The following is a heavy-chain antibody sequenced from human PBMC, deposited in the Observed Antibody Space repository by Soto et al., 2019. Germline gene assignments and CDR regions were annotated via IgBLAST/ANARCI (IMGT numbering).Heavy chain of an antibody. CDR3: ARETPIWFGNPWFDP. D-gene: IGHD3-10*01. CDR2: ISAYNGNT. J-gene: IGHJ5*02. Sequence: ASVKVSCKASGYTFTSYGISWVRQAPGQGLEWMGWISAYNGNTNYAQKLQGRVTMTTDTSTGTAYMELRSLRSDDTAVYYCARETPIWFGNPWFDPWGQGTLVTVSS. V-gene: IGHV1-18*01. CDR1: GYTFTSYG.